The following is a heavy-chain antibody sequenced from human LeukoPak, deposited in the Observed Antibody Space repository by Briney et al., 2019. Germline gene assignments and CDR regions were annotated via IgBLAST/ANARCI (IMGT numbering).Heavy chain of an antibody. CDR1: GGSISSYY. V-gene: IGHV4-59*08. J-gene: IGHJ3*02. D-gene: IGHD3-10*01. Sequence: PSETLTLTCTVSGGSISSYYWSWIRQPPGKALEWIGYIYYSGSTNYNPSLKSRVTISVDTSKNQFSLKLSSVTAADTAVYYCARLGITMVRGVILPDAFDIWGQGTMVTVSS. CDR2: IYYSGST. CDR3: ARLGITMVRGVILPDAFDI.